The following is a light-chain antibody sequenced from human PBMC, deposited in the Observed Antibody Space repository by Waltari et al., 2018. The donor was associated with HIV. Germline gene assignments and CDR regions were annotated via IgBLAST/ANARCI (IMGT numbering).Light chain of an antibody. Sequence: QSALTQPASVSGSPGQSITISXTXSSXXXGDYNYVSWXXXXXGXXPKLLFFGLTNRPPGVSYLFSGSKSXNXASLTISGLRAGDXAXYYCASYASTSTPVLFGGGTKLTVL. CDR1: SXXXGDYNY. CDR2: GLT. CDR3: ASYASTSTPVL. V-gene: IGLV2-14*01. J-gene: IGLJ2*01.